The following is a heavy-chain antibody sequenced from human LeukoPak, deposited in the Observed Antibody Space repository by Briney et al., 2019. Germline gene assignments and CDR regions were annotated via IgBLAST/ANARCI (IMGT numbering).Heavy chain of an antibody. CDR1: GFTFISYA. V-gene: IGHV3-23*01. Sequence: GGSLRLSCAASGFTFISYAMSWVRQAPGKGLEWVSVISGSGGSTHYADSAKGRFTISRDNSKNTLYLQMSSLRAEDTAVYYCAKESPVFVYWGQGTLVTVSS. CDR3: AKESPVFVY. CDR2: ISGSGGST. J-gene: IGHJ4*02.